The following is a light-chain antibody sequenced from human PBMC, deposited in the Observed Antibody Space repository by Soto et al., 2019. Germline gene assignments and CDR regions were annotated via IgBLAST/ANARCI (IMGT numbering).Light chain of an antibody. CDR1: QSISDW. J-gene: IGKJ1*01. CDR3: QQYGSSPST. CDR2: DAS. Sequence: DIQMTQSPSTLSASVGDRVTITCRASQSISDWLAWYQQKPGKAPKILIYDASSLESGVPSRFSGSGSGTEFTLTISRLEPEDFAVYYCQQYGSSPSTFGQGTKVDIK. V-gene: IGKV1-5*01.